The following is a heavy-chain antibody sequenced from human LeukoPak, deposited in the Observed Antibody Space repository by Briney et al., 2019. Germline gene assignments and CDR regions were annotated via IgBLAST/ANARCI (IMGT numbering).Heavy chain of an antibody. D-gene: IGHD6-6*01. Sequence: GGSLRLSCAASGFTFSSYWMHWVRQAPGKGLVWVSRINSDGSSTSYADSVKGRFTISRDNAKNTLYLQMNSLRAEDTAVYYCARAYSSSPHFDYWGQGTLVTVSS. V-gene: IGHV3-74*01. CDR1: GFTFSSYW. J-gene: IGHJ4*02. CDR2: INSDGSST. CDR3: ARAYSSSPHFDY.